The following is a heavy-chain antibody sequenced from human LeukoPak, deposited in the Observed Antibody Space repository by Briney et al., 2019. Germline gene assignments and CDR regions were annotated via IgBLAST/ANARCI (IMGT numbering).Heavy chain of an antibody. CDR3: ARDFDY. CDR1: GFTFSSFE. CDR2: ISSSSSTI. Sequence: GGSLRLSCAASGFTFSSFEMNWVRQAQGKGLEWVSYISSSSSTIYYADSVKGRFTISRDNAKNSLYLQMNSLRAEDAAVYYCARDFDYWGQGTLVTVSS. J-gene: IGHJ4*02. V-gene: IGHV3-48*03.